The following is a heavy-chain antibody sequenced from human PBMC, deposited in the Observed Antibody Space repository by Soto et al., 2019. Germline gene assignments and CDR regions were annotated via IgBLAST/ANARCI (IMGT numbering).Heavy chain of an antibody. V-gene: IGHV4-34*01. CDR1: GGSFSGYY. CDR3: ARGTSITMVRGVISGLGPRGQKVMDV. J-gene: IGHJ6*02. Sequence: QVQLQQWGAGLLKPSETLSLTCAVYGGSFSGYYWSWIRQPPGKGLEWIGEINHSGSTNYNPSLKSRVTKSVETSKIQFSLKLSSVTAAYTAVYYCARGTSITMVRGVISGLGPRGQKVMDVWGQGTTVTVSS. D-gene: IGHD3-10*01. CDR2: INHSGST.